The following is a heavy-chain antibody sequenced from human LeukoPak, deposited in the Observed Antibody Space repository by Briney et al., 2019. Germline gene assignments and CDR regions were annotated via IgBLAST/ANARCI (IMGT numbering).Heavy chain of an antibody. CDR3: ARAYCSSTSCFG. CDR1: GFTFSSYN. CDR2: ISYSSRAR. Sequence: PWGSLRLSXAASGFTFSSYNMNWVRQAPGKGLEWVSSISYSSRARYYADSVKGRFTISRDNFKDSLYLQMDSLRAEDTAVYYCARAYCSSTSCFGWGQGTLVTVSS. J-gene: IGHJ4*02. V-gene: IGHV3-48*01. D-gene: IGHD2-2*01.